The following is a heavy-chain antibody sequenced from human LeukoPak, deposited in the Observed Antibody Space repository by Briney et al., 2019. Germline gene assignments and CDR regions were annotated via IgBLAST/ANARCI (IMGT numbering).Heavy chain of an antibody. CDR1: GFTFSSYG. V-gene: IGHV3-53*01. D-gene: IGHD1-26*01. J-gene: IGHJ3*02. Sequence: GGSLRLSCAASGFTFSSYGMNWVRQAPGKGLEWVSEIYSDGSTYYAASVKGRFSISRDNSKNTVYLQMNSLRAEDTAVYFCARDLREHGVFDIWGQGTMVTVSS. CDR3: ARDLREHGVFDI. CDR2: IYSDGST.